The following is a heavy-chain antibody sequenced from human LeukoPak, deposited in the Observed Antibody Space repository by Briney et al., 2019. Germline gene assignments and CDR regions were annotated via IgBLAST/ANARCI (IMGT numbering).Heavy chain of an antibody. Sequence: GGSPRLSCAASGFTFSSYGMHWVRQAPGKGLEWVAFIRYDGSNKYYADSVKGRFTISRDNSKNTLYLQMNSLRAEDTAVYYCAKEWVLQGRDYFDYWGQGTLVTVSS. CDR2: IRYDGSNK. D-gene: IGHD4-11*01. CDR1: GFTFSSYG. CDR3: AKEWVLQGRDYFDY. J-gene: IGHJ4*02. V-gene: IGHV3-30*02.